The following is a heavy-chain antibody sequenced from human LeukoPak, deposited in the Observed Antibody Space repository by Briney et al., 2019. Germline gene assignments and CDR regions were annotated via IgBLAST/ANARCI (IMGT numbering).Heavy chain of an antibody. V-gene: IGHV4-34*01. CDR3: ARIDDYYYYMDV. Sequence: PSETLSLTCAVYGGSFSGYYWSWIRQPPGKGLEWIGEINHSGSTNYNPSLKSRVIISVDTSKNQFSLKLSSVTAADTAVYYCARIDDYYYYMDVWGKGTTVTVSS. J-gene: IGHJ6*03. CDR2: INHSGST. CDR1: GGSFSGYY.